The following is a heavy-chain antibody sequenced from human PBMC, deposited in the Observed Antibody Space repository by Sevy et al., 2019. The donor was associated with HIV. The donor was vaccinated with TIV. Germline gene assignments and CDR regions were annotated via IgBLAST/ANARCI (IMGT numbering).Heavy chain of an antibody. J-gene: IGHJ5*02. CDR3: AKTFAIFGVLMSPDFDP. Sequence: GWSLRLSCAASGFTFSNYGMHWVRQAPGKGLEWVAVIWYDGSYKYYADSVKGRFTISRDNTKSTLYLQMNSLRAEDTALYYCAKTFAIFGVLMSPDFDPWGQGTLVTVSS. V-gene: IGHV3-33*06. CDR1: GFTFSNYG. D-gene: IGHD3-3*01. CDR2: IWYDGSYK.